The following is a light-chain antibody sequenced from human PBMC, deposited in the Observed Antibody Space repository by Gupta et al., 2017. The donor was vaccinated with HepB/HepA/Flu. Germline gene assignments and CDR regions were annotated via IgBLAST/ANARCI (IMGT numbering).Light chain of an antibody. J-gene: IGKJ3*01. V-gene: IGKV2-28*01. CDR3: MQALQTPFT. CDR2: FGS. CDR1: QSLLHSNGYSY. Sequence: DIVMTQSSLSLPVTPGEPASISCRSSQSLLHSNGYSYLEWYLQKPGQSPQLLIYFGSTRASGVPDRFSGGGSGTDFTLTISRVEAEDVGVYYCMQALQTPFTFGPGTKVDIK.